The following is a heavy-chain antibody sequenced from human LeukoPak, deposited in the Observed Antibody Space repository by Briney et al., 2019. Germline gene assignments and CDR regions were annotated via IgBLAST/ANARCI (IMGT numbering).Heavy chain of an antibody. Sequence: GASVKVSCKVSGYTLTELSMHWVRQAPGKGLEWMGGFDPEDGETIYAQKFQGRVTMTRDTSISTAYMELSRLRSDDTAVYYCARGGVSIDYWGQGTLVTVSS. CDR3: ARGGVSIDY. J-gene: IGHJ4*02. D-gene: IGHD3-16*01. V-gene: IGHV1-24*01. CDR1: GYTLTELS. CDR2: FDPEDGET.